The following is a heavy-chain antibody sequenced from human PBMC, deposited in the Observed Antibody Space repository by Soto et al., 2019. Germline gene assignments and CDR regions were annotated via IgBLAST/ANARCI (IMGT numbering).Heavy chain of an antibody. CDR2: INHSGST. CDR3: AREHIPGGYFDY. V-gene: IGHV4-34*01. Sequence: SETLSLTCAVYGGSFSGYYWSWIRQPPGEGLEWIGEINHSGSTNYNPSLKSRVTISVDTSKNQFSLKLSSVTAADTAVYYCAREHIPGGYFDYWGQGTLVTVSS. CDR1: GGSFSGYY. J-gene: IGHJ4*02. D-gene: IGHD3-16*01.